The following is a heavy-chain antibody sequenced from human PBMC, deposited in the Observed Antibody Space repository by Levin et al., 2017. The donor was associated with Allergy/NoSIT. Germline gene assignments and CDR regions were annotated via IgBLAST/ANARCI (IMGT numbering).Heavy chain of an antibody. Sequence: SETLSLTCTVSGGSISDDSYYWAWVRQPPGKGLEWIGSIYYDGSAYYNPSLKTRLTISVDTSKNQFSLRLNAVTAADTAVYYCAGEPNSPYYYHYGLDVWGQGTTVTVSS. CDR1: GGSISDDSYY. CDR3: AGEPNSPYYYHYGLDV. D-gene: IGHD2/OR15-2a*01. V-gene: IGHV4-39*07. J-gene: IGHJ6*02. CDR2: IYYDGSA.